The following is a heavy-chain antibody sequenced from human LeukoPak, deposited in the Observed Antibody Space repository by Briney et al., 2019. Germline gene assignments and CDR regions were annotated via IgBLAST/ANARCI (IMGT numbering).Heavy chain of an antibody. J-gene: IGHJ4*02. CDR2: ISGSGGST. CDR1: GFTFSSYA. V-gene: IGHV3-23*01. D-gene: IGHD3-22*01. Sequence: PGGSLRLSCAASGFTFSSYAMSWVRQAPGKGLEWVSAISGSGGSTYYADSVKGRFTISRDNSKNTLYLQMNSLRAEDTAVYYCAKGDGVEYYYDSSGYYYIPCYFDYWGQGTLVTVSS. CDR3: AKGDGVEYYYDSSGYYYIPCYFDY.